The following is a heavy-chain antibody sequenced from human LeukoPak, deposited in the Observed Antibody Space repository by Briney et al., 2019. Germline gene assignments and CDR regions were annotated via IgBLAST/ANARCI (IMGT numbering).Heavy chain of an antibody. CDR1: GYTFTGYY. J-gene: IGHJ4*02. Sequence: RASVKVSCKASGYTFTGYYIHWVRQAPGQGLEWMGWINPNSGGTNYPQKFRGRVTMTRATSISTANMELSRLRSDDTAVYYCARVSLTTIQGAEPLDYWGQGTLVTVSS. CDR3: ARVSLTTIQGAEPLDY. V-gene: IGHV1-2*02. D-gene: IGHD3-10*01. CDR2: INPNSGGT.